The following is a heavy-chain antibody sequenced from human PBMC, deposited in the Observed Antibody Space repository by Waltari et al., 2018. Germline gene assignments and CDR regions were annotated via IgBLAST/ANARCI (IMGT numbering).Heavy chain of an antibody. V-gene: IGHV1-24*01. J-gene: IGHJ6*02. CDR3: ATSYSTYYYYGMDV. D-gene: IGHD6-13*01. CDR1: GYTLTELS. CDR2: FDPEDGET. Sequence: QVQLVQSGAEVKKPGASVKVSCKVSGYTLTELSMHWVRQAPGKGLEWMGGFDPEDGETIYEKKFQGRVTMTEETSTDTAYMELSSLRSEDTAVDYCATSYSTYYYYGMDVWGQGTTVTVSS.